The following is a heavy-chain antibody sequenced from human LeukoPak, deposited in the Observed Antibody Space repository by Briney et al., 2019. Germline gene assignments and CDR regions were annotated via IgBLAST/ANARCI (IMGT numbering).Heavy chain of an antibody. J-gene: IGHJ4*02. CDR3: AIFPSRTYGDYGGKYYFDY. CDR2: IYYSGST. Sequence: PSETLSLTCTVSGGSITSSSYYWAWIRQPPGKGLEWIGSIYYSGSTCYNPSLKSRVTISVDTSKNQFSLKLSSVTAADTAVYYCAIFPSRTYGDYGGKYYFDYWGQGTLVTVSS. V-gene: IGHV4-39*01. CDR1: GGSITSSSYY. D-gene: IGHD4-17*01.